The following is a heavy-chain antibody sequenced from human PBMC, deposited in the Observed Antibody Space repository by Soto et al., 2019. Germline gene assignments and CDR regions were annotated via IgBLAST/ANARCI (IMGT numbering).Heavy chain of an antibody. CDR1: GYTFTSYA. CDR2: INAGNGNT. V-gene: IGHV1-3*01. J-gene: IGHJ4*02. CDR3: ARVLWGSGYDFDY. D-gene: IGHD5-12*01. Sequence: ASVKVSCKASGYTFTSYAMHWVRQAPGQRLEWMGWINAGNGNTKYSQKFQGRVTITRDTSASTAYMELSSLRSEDTAVYYCARVLWGSGYDFDYWGQGTLVTVSS.